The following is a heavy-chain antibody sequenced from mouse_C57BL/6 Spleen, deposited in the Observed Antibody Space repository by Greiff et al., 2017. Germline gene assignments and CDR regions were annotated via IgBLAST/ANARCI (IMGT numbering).Heavy chain of an antibody. CDR1: GYTFTDYE. D-gene: IGHD2-1*01. CDR3: TRAGDYGNFWFAY. Sequence: VKLQESGAELVRPGASVTLSCKASGYTFTDYEMHWVKQTPVHGLEWIGAIDPETGGTAYNQKFKGKAILTADKSSSTAYMELRSLTSEDSAVYYCTRAGDYGNFWFAYWGQGTLGTVSA. CDR2: IDPETGGT. J-gene: IGHJ3*01. V-gene: IGHV1-15*01.